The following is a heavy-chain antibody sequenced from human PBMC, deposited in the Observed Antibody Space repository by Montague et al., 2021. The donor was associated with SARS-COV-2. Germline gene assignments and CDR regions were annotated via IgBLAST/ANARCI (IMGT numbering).Heavy chain of an antibody. CDR3: ARHTRGWQPFDF. V-gene: IGHV4-59*01. Sequence: SETLSLTCTVSGGSIRSYYWSWIRHPPGQGLEWIGEIYSIGSTNYNPSLKSRVTISMDTSKSQFSLKLTSVTAADTAVYYCARHTRGWQPFDFWGQGTLLTVSS. J-gene: IGHJ4*02. CDR2: IYSIGST. D-gene: IGHD6-19*01. CDR1: GGSIRSYY.